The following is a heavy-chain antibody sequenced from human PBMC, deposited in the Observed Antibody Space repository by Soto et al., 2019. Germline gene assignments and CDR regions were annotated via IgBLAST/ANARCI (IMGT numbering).Heavy chain of an antibody. Sequence: QVQLVESGGGVVQPGRSLRLSCAASGFAFSSYAMHWVRQAPGKGLEWVAVISYDGSNKYYADSVKGRFTISRDNSKNTLYLQMSSVRAEDTAVYYCARDLSGSGDWGQGTLVTGSS. J-gene: IGHJ4*02. CDR2: ISYDGSNK. D-gene: IGHD3-10*01. CDR1: GFAFSSYA. V-gene: IGHV3-30-3*01. CDR3: ARDLSGSGD.